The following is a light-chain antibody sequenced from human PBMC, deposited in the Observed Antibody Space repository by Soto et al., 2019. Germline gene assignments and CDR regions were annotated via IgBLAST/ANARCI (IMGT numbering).Light chain of an antibody. CDR2: DAS. CDR1: QDISDH. J-gene: IGKJ1*01. V-gene: IGKV1-33*01. Sequence: DIQMTQSPSSLSASVGDRVTITCQASQDISDHFNWYQHIPGKAPRLLMYDASILEAGVPLRFRGSGSGTDFTFTIVSLQPEDIATYYCQPYDDLPWTFDQGTKVEIK. CDR3: QPYDDLPWT.